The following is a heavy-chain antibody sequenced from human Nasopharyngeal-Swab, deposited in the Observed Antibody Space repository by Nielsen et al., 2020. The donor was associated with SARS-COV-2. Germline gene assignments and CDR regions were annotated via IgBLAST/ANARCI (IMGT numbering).Heavy chain of an antibody. CDR1: GFTFSNYW. CDR3: ARASIAAAGTQDY. D-gene: IGHD6-13*01. CDR2: VNSDGSRP. V-gene: IGHV3-74*01. Sequence: GGSLRLSCAASGFTFSNYWMHWVRQAPGKGLEWVARVNSDGSRPSYADSVKGRVTLSRDNAKNTLFLQMHGLRAEDTAMYYCARASIAAAGTQDYWGQGTLVTVSS. J-gene: IGHJ4*02.